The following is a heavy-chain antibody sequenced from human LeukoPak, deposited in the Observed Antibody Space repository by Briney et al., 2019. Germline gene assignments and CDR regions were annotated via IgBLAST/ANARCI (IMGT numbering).Heavy chain of an antibody. CDR3: ARPLAAAGTIYEFDY. D-gene: IGHD6-13*01. V-gene: IGHV4-39*02. Sequence: SETLSLTCTVSGGPISSSTYYWGWIRQPPGKGLEWIGSINYSGSTYYNPSLKSRVTISVDTSKNHFSLKLSSVTAADTAVYYCARPLAAAGTIYEFDYWGQGTTVTVSS. J-gene: IGHJ4*03. CDR1: GGPISSSTYY. CDR2: INYSGST.